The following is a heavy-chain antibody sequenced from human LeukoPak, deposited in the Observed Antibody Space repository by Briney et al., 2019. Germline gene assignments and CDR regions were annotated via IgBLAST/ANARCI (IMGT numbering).Heavy chain of an antibody. CDR2: ISYSGGT. CDR3: AREGRQDYVYFDH. Sequence: PSETLSLTCTVSGGSISSSSHYWGWIRQRPGQGLEWVGTISYSGGTSYNPSLKSRVTMSVDTSKNQFSLKLSSVTAADTAMYYCAREGRQDYVYFDHWGQGSLVTVSS. V-gene: IGHV4-39*07. CDR1: GGSISSSSHY. J-gene: IGHJ4*02. D-gene: IGHD4-17*01.